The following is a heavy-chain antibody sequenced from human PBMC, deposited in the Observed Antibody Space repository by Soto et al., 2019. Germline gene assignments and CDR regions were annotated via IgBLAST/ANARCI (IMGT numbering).Heavy chain of an antibody. CDR2: ISSSSSYI. V-gene: IGHV3-21*01. CDR1: GFTFSSYS. Sequence: GGSLRLSCAASGFTFSSYSMNWVRQAPGKGPEWVSSISSSSSYIYYADSVKGRFTISRDNAKNSLYLQMNSLRAEDTAVYYCARDKLYDFWSGSSPPDYWGQGTLVTVSS. J-gene: IGHJ4*02. CDR3: ARDKLYDFWSGSSPPDY. D-gene: IGHD3-3*01.